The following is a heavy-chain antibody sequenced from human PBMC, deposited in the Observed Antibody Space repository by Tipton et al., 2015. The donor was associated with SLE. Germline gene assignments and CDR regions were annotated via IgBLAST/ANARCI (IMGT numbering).Heavy chain of an antibody. D-gene: IGHD6-19*01. V-gene: IGHV4-59*11. CDR1: GGPISSHY. J-gene: IGHJ4*02. Sequence: TLSLTCTVSGGPISSHYWRWIRQPPGKGLAWLGYIYYSGSTYYNPSLKSRVTISVDTSKNKFSLKLSSVTAADTAVYYCARRRESSGWYYFDYWGQGTLVTVSS. CDR3: ARRRESSGWYYFDY. CDR2: IYYSGST.